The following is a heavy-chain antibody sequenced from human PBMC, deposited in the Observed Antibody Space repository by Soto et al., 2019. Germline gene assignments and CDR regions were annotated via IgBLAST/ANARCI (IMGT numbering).Heavy chain of an antibody. CDR3: TGGPRPISTGTGAY. Sequence: GGSLRLSCAASGFIFKMYWMHWVRQSPGKGLVWISRIYNDGTYSDYADSVRGRFTISRDNVNDTLYLQMNNLRAEDSGLYYCTGGPRPISTGTGAYWGQGTQVTVSS. CDR2: IYNDGTYS. D-gene: IGHD3-10*01. CDR1: GFIFKMYW. J-gene: IGHJ4*02. V-gene: IGHV3-74*01.